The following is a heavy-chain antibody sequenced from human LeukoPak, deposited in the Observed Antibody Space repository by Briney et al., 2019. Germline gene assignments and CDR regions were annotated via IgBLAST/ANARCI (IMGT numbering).Heavy chain of an antibody. CDR2: INPNSGDT. J-gene: IGHJ4*02. Sequence: ASVKVSCKASGYTFTGYYMHWVRQAPGQGLGWMGWINPNSGDTNYAQKFQGRVTVTRDTSISTAYMELSRLRFDDTAVYYCARVGSSGWYVHPTLDYWGQGTLVTVSS. D-gene: IGHD6-19*01. CDR3: ARVGSSGWYVHPTLDY. CDR1: GYTFTGYY. V-gene: IGHV1-2*02.